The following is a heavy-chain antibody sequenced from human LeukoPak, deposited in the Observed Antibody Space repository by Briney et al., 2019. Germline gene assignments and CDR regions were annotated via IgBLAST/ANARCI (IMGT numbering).Heavy chain of an antibody. D-gene: IGHD2-2*01. CDR1: GFTFSSYA. Sequence: PGGSLRLSFAPSGFTFSSYAMSWVRPAPGKGLEWGSAISGSGGSTYYADSVEGRFTISRDNFKNTLYLQMNSLRAEDTAVYYCAKAGGTSCFMVTGDCWGQGTLVTVSS. CDR2: ISGSGGST. V-gene: IGHV3-23*01. J-gene: IGHJ4*02. CDR3: AKAGGTSCFMVTGDC.